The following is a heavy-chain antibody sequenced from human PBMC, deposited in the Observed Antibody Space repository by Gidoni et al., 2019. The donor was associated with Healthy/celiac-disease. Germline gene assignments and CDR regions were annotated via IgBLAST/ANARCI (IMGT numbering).Heavy chain of an antibody. Sequence: QLQLQESGPGLVKPSETLSLTCTVSGGSISSSSYYWGWIRQPPGKGLEWIGSFYYSGSNYYNPSLKSRVTISVDTSKNQFSLKLSSVTAADTAVYYCARQYLNVAGDGFDYWGQGTLVTVSS. V-gene: IGHV4-39*01. CDR1: GGSISSSSYY. CDR2: FYYSGSN. D-gene: IGHD3-10*01. CDR3: ARQYLNVAGDGFDY. J-gene: IGHJ4*02.